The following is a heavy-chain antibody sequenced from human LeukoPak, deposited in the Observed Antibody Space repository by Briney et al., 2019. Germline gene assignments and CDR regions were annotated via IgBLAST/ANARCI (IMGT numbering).Heavy chain of an antibody. Sequence: GESLKISCEASGHSSTNHWIGWVRQMPGKGLEWMGIINLGDSETQYSPSFQGQVTISLDKSISTAYLQWRSLKVSDTAMYYCARRPYSGSPNWFDPWGQGTLVTVSS. CDR2: INLGDSET. V-gene: IGHV5-51*01. CDR1: GHSSTNHW. J-gene: IGHJ5*02. CDR3: ARRPYSGSPNWFDP. D-gene: IGHD1-26*01.